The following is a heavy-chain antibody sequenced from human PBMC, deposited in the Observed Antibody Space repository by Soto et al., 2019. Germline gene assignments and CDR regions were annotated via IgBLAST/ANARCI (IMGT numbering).Heavy chain of an antibody. D-gene: IGHD5-18*01. V-gene: IGHV3-23*05. J-gene: IGHJ1*01. Sequence: TASARLHSTCAKIGGRHAPGKRLECVSGIYGSGRGIEYADSVKGRFTISRDNSKNTVYLQMTDLRADDTAVYYCAKFDGYSDGWWLMAHWAQRT. CDR1: ARLHSTCA. CDR3: AKFDGYSDGWWLMAH. CDR2: IYGSGRGI.